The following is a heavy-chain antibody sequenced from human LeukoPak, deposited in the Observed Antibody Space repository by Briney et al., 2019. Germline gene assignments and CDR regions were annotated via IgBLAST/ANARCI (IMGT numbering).Heavy chain of an antibody. CDR3: ARFRGSGWYYFDS. Sequence: SETLSLTCTVSGGSISSNTYHWSWIRQPPGKGLEWIGYMYYTGATSHNPSLKSRVTISLDTSKNQSSLKLHSVTAADTAVYYCARFRGSGWYYFDSWGQGTLVTVSS. CDR1: GGSISSNTYH. D-gene: IGHD6-19*01. V-gene: IGHV4-61*01. CDR2: MYYTGAT. J-gene: IGHJ4*02.